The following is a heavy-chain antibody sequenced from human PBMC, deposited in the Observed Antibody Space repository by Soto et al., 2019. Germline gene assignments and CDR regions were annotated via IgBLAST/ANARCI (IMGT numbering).Heavy chain of an antibody. CDR2: IDPSDSYT. J-gene: IGHJ6*02. CDR3: ARHANDYGSDKGYHYYGMDV. D-gene: IGHD3-10*01. CDR1: GYSFTSYW. Sequence: GEALKISCKGSGYSFTSYWISWVRQMPGKGLEWMGRIDPSDSYTNYSPSFQGHVTISADKSISTAYLQWSSLKASDTAMYYCARHANDYGSDKGYHYYGMDVWGQGTTVTVSS. V-gene: IGHV5-10-1*01.